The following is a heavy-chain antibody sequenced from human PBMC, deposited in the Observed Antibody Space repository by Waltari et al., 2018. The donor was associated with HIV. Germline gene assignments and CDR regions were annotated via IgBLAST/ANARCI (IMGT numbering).Heavy chain of an antibody. CDR1: GFTFSIYD. Sequence: EVQLVESGGDLEQPGGSLRLSCTASGFTFSIYDKNCFRQAPAKGLEWVAYINSGGRTTSYADSVKGRFTISRDNAKNSLFLQMNSLRAEDTAVYYCARVGMRDFGDFTPRGGDHWGHGTLVSVSS. CDR2: INSGGRTT. V-gene: IGHV3-48*03. CDR3: ARVGMRDFGDFTPRGGDH. J-gene: IGHJ4*01. D-gene: IGHD4-17*01.